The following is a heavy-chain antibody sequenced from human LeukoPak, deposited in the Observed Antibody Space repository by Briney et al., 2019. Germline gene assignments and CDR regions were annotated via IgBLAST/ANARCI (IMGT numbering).Heavy chain of an antibody. CDR2: INPNSGGT. J-gene: IGHJ2*01. D-gene: IGHD3-10*01. CDR1: GYTFTSYG. V-gene: IGHV1-2*06. Sequence: ASVKVSCKASGYTFTSYGISWVRQAPGQGLEWMGRINPNSGGTNYAQKFQGRVTMTRDTSISTAYMELSRLRSDDTAVYYCARVLYGSGSYYNGWYFDLWGRGTLVTVSS. CDR3: ARVLYGSGSYYNGWYFDL.